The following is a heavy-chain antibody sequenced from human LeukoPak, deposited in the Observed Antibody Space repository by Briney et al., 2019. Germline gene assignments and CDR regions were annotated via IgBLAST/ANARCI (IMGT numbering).Heavy chain of an antibody. Sequence: SETLSLTCAVSGGSFGGKYWTWIRQPPGKGLEWIGEITYSGSIYYNPSLKSRVTTSVDTSKNQFSLKLNSVTAADTAVYYCARDLMTWGQGTLVTVSS. CDR2: ITYSGSI. V-gene: IGHV4-34*01. CDR3: ARDLMT. J-gene: IGHJ4*02. CDR1: GGSFGGKY.